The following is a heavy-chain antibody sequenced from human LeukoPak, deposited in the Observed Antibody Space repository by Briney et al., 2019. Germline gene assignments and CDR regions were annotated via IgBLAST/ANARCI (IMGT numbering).Heavy chain of an antibody. Sequence: GGSLRLSCAASGFTFSSYAMHWVRQAPGRGLEWVSYISGSSRPIYYADSVKGRFTISRDNAKNSLYLQMNSLRDEDTAMYYCAMRPADCSSSSCPTINRYYYGMDVWGQGTTVIVSS. V-gene: IGHV3-48*02. D-gene: IGHD2-15*01. CDR1: GFTFSSYA. CDR2: ISGSSRPI. CDR3: AMRPADCSSSSCPTINRYYYGMDV. J-gene: IGHJ6*02.